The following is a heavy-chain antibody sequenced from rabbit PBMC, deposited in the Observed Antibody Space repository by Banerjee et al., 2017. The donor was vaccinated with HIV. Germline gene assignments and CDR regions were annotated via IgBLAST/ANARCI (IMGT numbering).Heavy chain of an antibody. D-gene: IGHD4-2*01. Sequence: QSLEESGGDLVKPGASLTLTCTASGFSFSSSYYMCWVRQAPGKGLEWIACIYTTTGAGTHYASWAEGRFTISKTSTTVTLQMTSLTAADTATYFCARDFAGAAGLWGQGTLVTVS. CDR3: ARDFAGAAGL. V-gene: IGHV1S40*01. CDR2: IYTTTGAGT. J-gene: IGHJ4*01. CDR1: GFSFSSSYY.